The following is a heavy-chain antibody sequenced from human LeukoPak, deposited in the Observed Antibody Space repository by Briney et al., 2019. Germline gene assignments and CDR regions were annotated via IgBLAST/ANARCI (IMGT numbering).Heavy chain of an antibody. CDR1: GGSISSYY. CDR2: IYYSGST. CDR3: ARVVTMVRGVIISYRGYWFDP. J-gene: IGHJ5*02. V-gene: IGHV4-59*12. Sequence: SETLSLTCTVSGGSISSYYWSWIRQPPGKGLEWIGYIYYSGSTNYNPSLKSRVTISVDTSKNQFSLKLSSVTAADTAVYYCARVVTMVRGVIISYRGYWFDPWGQGTLVTVSS. D-gene: IGHD3-10*01.